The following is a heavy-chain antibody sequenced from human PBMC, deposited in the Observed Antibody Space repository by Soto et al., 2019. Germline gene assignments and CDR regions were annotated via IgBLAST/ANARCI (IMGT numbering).Heavy chain of an antibody. Sequence: QVQLRESGPGLVKPSGTLSLTCAVSGGSVSSSNWWSWVRQSPGKGLEWMGEIYHSGSAHYNPSLKSRDTISLDKSKNPCSLRLTSVTAADAAVYYCARVPGVVVSAADAFDIWGPGTRVIVSS. D-gene: IGHD2-21*02. J-gene: IGHJ3*02. V-gene: IGHV4-4*02. CDR2: IYHSGSA. CDR3: ARVPGVVVSAADAFDI. CDR1: GGSVSSSNW.